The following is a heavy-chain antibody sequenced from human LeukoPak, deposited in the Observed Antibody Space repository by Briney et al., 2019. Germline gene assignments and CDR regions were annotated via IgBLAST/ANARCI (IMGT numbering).Heavy chain of an antibody. CDR1: GFTFSNFG. CDR3: AKGIYGSGSYAHFDY. V-gene: IGHV3-30*18. D-gene: IGHD3-10*01. CDR2: ISYDGSNK. J-gene: IGHJ4*02. Sequence: GRSLRLSCAASGFTFSNFGMHWVRQAPGKGLEWVAVISYDGSNKYYADSVKGRFTISRDNSKNTLYLQMNSLRAEDTAVYYCAKGIYGSGSYAHFDYWGQGTLVTVSS.